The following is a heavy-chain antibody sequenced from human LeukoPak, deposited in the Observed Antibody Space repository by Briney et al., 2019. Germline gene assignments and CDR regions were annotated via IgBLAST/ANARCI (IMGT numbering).Heavy chain of an antibody. CDR1: GGSISSSSFY. Sequence: SEALSLTCTVSGGSISSSSFYWGWVRQPPGKGPEWIGSIYYSGSTYYNPSLKSRVTISVDTSKNQFSLKLSSVTAADTAVYYCARERGKAFDYWGQGTLVTVSS. J-gene: IGHJ4*02. CDR2: IYYSGST. D-gene: IGHD3-10*01. CDR3: ARERGKAFDY. V-gene: IGHV4-39*07.